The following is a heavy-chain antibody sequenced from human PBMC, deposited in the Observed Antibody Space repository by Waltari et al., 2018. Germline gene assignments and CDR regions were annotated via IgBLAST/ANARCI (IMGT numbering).Heavy chain of an antibody. V-gene: IGHV4-59*01. J-gene: IGHJ4*02. Sequence: QVQLQESGPGLVKPSETLSLTCTVSGVSISAYYWSWIRQSPGKGLEWIGYVYYSGNTNYNPSLRSRATIFVDKYKNQFSLKLNSVTAADTAVYYCARAGGGWHFDKWGQGVLVTVSS. D-gene: IGHD6-19*01. CDR1: GVSISAYY. CDR2: VYYSGNT. CDR3: ARAGGGWHFDK.